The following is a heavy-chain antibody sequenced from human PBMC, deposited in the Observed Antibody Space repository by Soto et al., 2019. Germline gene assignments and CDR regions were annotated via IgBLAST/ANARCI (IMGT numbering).Heavy chain of an antibody. CDR1: GGLISKYP. Sequence: QVQLVQSGAEVRKPGSSVKVSCKTSGGLISKYPFNWVRQAPGQGLEWMGGVLPISGSTDYAQKFQGRLTITADRSTSTVYMELSRLRSDDTANYYCATIRVRGGPLRFEDGGQGMLISVSS. J-gene: IGHJ4*01. CDR2: VLPISGST. V-gene: IGHV1-69*06. CDR3: ATIRVRGGPLRFED. D-gene: IGHD5-12*01.